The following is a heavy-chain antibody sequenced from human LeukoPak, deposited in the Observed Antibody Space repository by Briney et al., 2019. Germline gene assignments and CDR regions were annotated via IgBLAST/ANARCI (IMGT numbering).Heavy chain of an antibody. Sequence: SESLSVTCGVSLGSISTTNWWTWVPQPPGEGLEWIGEVHLSGRTHYNPSLESRVTMSVDMSENNTSLKLTSVPAADTAVYYCATHWEPSSWYVDYWGQGTLVTVSS. J-gene: IGHJ4*02. CDR2: VHLSGRT. CDR3: ATHWEPSSWYVDY. V-gene: IGHV4-4*02. CDR1: LGSISTTNW. D-gene: IGHD6-13*01.